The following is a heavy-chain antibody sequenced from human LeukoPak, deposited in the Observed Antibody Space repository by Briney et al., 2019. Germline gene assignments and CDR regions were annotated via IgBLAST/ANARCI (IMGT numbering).Heavy chain of an antibody. V-gene: IGHV4-4*07. Sequence: SETLSLTCTVSGGSISSYYWSWTRQPAGKGLEWIGRIYTSGSTNYNPSLKSRVTMSVDTSKNQFSLKLSSVTAADTAVYYCARENSSTVTLDYWGQGTLVTVSS. CDR3: ARENSSTVTLDY. CDR1: GGSISSYY. D-gene: IGHD2-2*01. J-gene: IGHJ4*02. CDR2: IYTSGST.